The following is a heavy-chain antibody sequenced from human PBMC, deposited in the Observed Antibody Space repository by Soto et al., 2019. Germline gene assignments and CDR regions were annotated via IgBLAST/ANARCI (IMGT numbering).Heavy chain of an antibody. CDR1: GFTFSSYA. CDR2: ISASGGTP. CDR3: AKYIRTPTTRGTFDS. J-gene: IGHJ3*02. Sequence: EEQLLESGGGLVQPGGSLRLSCAASGFTFSSYAMSWVRQAPGKGLEWVSGISASGGTPYYADSVKGRFTISRDNSKNTVVLQMNSLRAEDTAVYFCAKYIRTPTTRGTFDSWGQGTMVTVAS. V-gene: IGHV3-23*01. D-gene: IGHD3-16*01.